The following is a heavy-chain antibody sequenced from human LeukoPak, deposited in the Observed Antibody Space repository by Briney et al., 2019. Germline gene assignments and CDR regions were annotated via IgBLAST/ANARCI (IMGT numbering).Heavy chain of an antibody. J-gene: IGHJ4*02. CDR1: GDSINNNVYY. D-gene: IGHD6-19*01. V-gene: IGHV4-38-2*02. CDR2: IYHSGST. Sequence: SETLSLTCTVSGDSINNNVYYWGWIRQPPGKGLEWIGSIYHSGSTYYNPSLKSRVTISVDTSKNQFSLKLSSVTAADTAVYYCAREVRDSSGWYTTPFGLDYWGQGTLVTVSS. CDR3: AREVRDSSGWYTTPFGLDY.